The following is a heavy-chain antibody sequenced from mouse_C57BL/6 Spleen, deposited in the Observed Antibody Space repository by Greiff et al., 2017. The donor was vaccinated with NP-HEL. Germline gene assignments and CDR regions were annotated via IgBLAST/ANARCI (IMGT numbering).Heavy chain of an antibody. CDR3: ARRGYYSNYGGDAMDY. Sequence: DVKLQESGPGLAKPSQTLSLTCSVTGYSITSDYWNWIRKFPGNKLEYMGYISYSGSTYYNPSLKSRISITRDTSKNQYYLQLNSVTTEDTATYYCARRGYYSNYGGDAMDYWGQGTSVTVSS. J-gene: IGHJ4*01. CDR1: GYSITSDY. CDR2: ISYSGST. V-gene: IGHV3-8*01. D-gene: IGHD2-5*01.